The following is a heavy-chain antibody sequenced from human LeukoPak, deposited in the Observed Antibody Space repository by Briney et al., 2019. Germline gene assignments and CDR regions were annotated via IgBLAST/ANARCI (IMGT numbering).Heavy chain of an antibody. D-gene: IGHD3-10*01. CDR2: IRSKANSYAT. CDR1: GFTFSGSA. CDR3: TSQSGSGSYEN. Sequence: GGSLKLSCAASGFTFSGSAMHWVRQASGTGLEWLGRIRSKANSYATAYAASVKGRFTISRDDSKNTAYLQMNSLKTEDTAVYYCTSQSGSGSYENWGQGTLVTVSS. J-gene: IGHJ4*02. V-gene: IGHV3-73*01.